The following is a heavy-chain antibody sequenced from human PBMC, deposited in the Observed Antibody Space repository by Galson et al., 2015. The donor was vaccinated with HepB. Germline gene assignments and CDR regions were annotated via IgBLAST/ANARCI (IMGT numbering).Heavy chain of an antibody. Sequence: SVKVSCKASGFTFTSSAIQWVRQARGQRLEWVGWIIVGRGQTNYAQRFQDRVTITRDMSTSTAYMELGSLRSEDTAVYYCAAEIYRSGFDCCSFDYWGQGTLVTVSS. CDR1: GFTFTSSA. V-gene: IGHV1-58*02. CDR3: AAEIYRSGFDCCSFDY. J-gene: IGHJ4*02. CDR2: IIVGRGQT. D-gene: IGHD5-12*01.